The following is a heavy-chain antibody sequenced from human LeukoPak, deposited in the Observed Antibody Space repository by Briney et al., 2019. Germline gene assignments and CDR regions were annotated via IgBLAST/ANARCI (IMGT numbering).Heavy chain of an antibody. Sequence: VASVKVSCKASGGTFSSYAISWVRQAPGQGLEWMGRIIPIFGTANYAQKFQGRVTITTDESTSTAYMELSSLRSEDTAVYYCASLRRAAGQIDDYWGQGTLVTVSS. D-gene: IGHD6-13*01. CDR1: GGTFSSYA. V-gene: IGHV1-69*05. CDR3: ASLRRAAGQIDDY. CDR2: IIPIFGTA. J-gene: IGHJ4*02.